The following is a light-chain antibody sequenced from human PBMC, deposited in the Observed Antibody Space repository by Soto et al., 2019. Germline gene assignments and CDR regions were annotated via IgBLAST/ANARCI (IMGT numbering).Light chain of an antibody. Sequence: QSALTQPASVSGSPGQSITISCTGTSSDIGGYNYVSWYQQHPGKAPKLILYEVNNRPSGVSNRFSGSKSGNTASLTISWLQAEDEAHYYCSSYTSSTTLVVFGGGTKLTVL. CDR2: EVN. J-gene: IGLJ3*02. V-gene: IGLV2-14*01. CDR3: SSYTSSTTLVV. CDR1: SSDIGGYNY.